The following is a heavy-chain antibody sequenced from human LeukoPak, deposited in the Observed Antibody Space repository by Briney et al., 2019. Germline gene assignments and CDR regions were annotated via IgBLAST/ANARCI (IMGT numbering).Heavy chain of an antibody. D-gene: IGHD6-6*01. V-gene: IGHV3-48*01. Sequence: GGSLRLSCAASGFTSSTYSMNWVRQAPGKGLEWVSYISSTSGTIYYADSVKGRFTISRDNAKNSLYLQMNSLRAEDTAVYYCARDYKLVYSSSSDVDPYFDYWGQGTLVTVSS. CDR3: ARDYKLVYSSSSDVDPYFDY. J-gene: IGHJ4*02. CDR1: GFTSSTYS. CDR2: ISSTSGTI.